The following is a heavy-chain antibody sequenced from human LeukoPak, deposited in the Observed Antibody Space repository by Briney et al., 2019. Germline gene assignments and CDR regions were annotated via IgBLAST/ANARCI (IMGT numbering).Heavy chain of an antibody. Sequence: ASVKVSCKASGYTFTGYYMHWVRQAPGQGLEWMGWVNPNSGGTNYAQKFQGRVTMTRDTSVSTAYMDLSGLRPDDTAVYYCAREADSDAFDIWGQGTMVTVSS. D-gene: IGHD5-18*01. CDR3: AREADSDAFDI. CDR1: GYTFTGYY. CDR2: VNPNSGGT. V-gene: IGHV1-2*02. J-gene: IGHJ3*02.